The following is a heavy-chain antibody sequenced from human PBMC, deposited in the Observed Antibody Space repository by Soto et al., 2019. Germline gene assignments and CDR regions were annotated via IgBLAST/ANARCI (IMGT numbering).Heavy chain of an antibody. Sequence: QVQLVESGGGVVQPGRSLRLSCAASGFTFSRYGMHWVCQAPGKGLEWVAVIWYDGSNKYSADSVKGRFTISRDNSKNTLYLHMSSLRVEDTAVYYCARDHSYGNRGMDVWGQGTTVTVSS. CDR3: ARDHSYGNRGMDV. CDR1: GFTFSRYG. J-gene: IGHJ6*02. D-gene: IGHD2-8*01. CDR2: IWYDGSNK. V-gene: IGHV3-33*01.